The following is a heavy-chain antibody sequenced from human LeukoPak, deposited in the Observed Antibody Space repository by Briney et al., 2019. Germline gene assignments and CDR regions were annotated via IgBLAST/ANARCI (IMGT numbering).Heavy chain of an antibody. D-gene: IGHD4-23*01. V-gene: IGHV4-30-4*01. CDR1: GDSISSGDYY. CDR3: ARATTDYGGNPPLDY. CDR2: SYYSGST. J-gene: IGHJ4*02. Sequence: PSQTLSLTCTVSGDSISSGDYYWSWIRQPPGKGLEWIGYSYYSGSTYYNPSLKSRVTISVDTSKNQFSLKLGSVTAADTAVYYCARATTDYGGNPPLDYWGQGTLVTVSS.